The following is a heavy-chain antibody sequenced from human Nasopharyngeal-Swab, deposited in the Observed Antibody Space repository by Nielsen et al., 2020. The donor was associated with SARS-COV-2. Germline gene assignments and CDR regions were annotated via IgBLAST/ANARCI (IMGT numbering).Heavy chain of an antibody. V-gene: IGHV3-23*01. J-gene: IGHJ4*02. CDR3: TTDLGSSGFDY. D-gene: IGHD7-27*01. Sequence: WIRQPPGKGLEWVSAISGSGGSTYYADSVKGRFTISRDNSKNTLYLQMNSLKTEDTAVYYCTTDLGSSGFDYWGQGTLVTVSS. CDR2: ISGSGGST.